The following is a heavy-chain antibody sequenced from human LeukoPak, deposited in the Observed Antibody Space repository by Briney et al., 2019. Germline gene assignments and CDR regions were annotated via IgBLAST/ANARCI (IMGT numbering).Heavy chain of an antibody. CDR3: AKDRRWGQPDY. J-gene: IGHJ4*02. D-gene: IGHD4-23*01. Sequence: GASLRLSCAASGFTFSSYAMSWVRPAPGKGLEWVSAISGSGGSTYYADSVKGRFTISRDKSKNTLYLQMNSLRAEDTAVYYCAKDRRWGQPDYWGQGTLVTVSS. V-gene: IGHV3-23*01. CDR2: ISGSGGST. CDR1: GFTFSSYA.